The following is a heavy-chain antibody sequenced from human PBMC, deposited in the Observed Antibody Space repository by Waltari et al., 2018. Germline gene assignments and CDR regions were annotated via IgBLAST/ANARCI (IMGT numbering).Heavy chain of an antibody. Sequence: QLQLQESGPGLVKPSETLSLTCTVSGGSISSSSYYWGWLRQPPGQGLEWIGSIYYSGSTYYNPSLKSRVTISVDTSKNQFSLKLSSVTAADTAVYYCARSLWFGELGVYWGQGTLVTVSS. CDR1: GGSISSSSYY. J-gene: IGHJ4*02. V-gene: IGHV4-39*07. CDR3: ARSLWFGELGVY. CDR2: IYYSGST. D-gene: IGHD3-10*01.